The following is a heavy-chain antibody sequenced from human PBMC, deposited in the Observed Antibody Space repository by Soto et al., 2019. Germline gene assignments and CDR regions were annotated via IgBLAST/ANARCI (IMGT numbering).Heavy chain of an antibody. CDR1: GYTFTSYG. D-gene: IGHD2-15*01. V-gene: IGHV1-18*01. CDR3: ARGGGYCSGGSCSNWFDP. J-gene: IGHJ5*02. Sequence: ASVKVSCKASGYTFTSYGISWVRQAPGQGLERMGWISAYNGNTNYAQKHQGRVTMTTDTSTSTAYMELNSLRSEDTAVYYCARGGGYCSGGSCSNWFDPWGQGTLVTVSS. CDR2: ISAYNGNT.